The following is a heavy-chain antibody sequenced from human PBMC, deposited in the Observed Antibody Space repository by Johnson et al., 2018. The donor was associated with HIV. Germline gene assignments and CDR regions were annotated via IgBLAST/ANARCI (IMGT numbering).Heavy chain of an antibody. D-gene: IGHD3-10*01. CDR2: IYSGGNT. CDR1: GFTVSNNY. CDR3: ARVGGWGAFDI. Sequence: VQLVESGGGLVQPGESLRLSCAASGFTVSNNYMHWVRQAPGKGLEWVSVIYSGGNTYYADSVKGRFTISRDNSKNTLFLQMNSLRAEDTAVYYCARVGGWGAFDIWGQGTMVTVSS. V-gene: IGHV3-66*01. J-gene: IGHJ3*02.